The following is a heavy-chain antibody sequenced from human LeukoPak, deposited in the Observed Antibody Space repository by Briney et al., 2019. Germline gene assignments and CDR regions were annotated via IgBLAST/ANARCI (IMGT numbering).Heavy chain of an antibody. D-gene: IGHD6-19*01. CDR2: IYYSGST. CDR3: ARHSDSGWYYFDY. Sequence: AETLSLTCTVSGGSISSYYWSWSGQPPGKGREGRGYIYYSGSTTYNPSLNSRVTISVDTSNNQFSLNLSSVTAADTAVYYCARHSDSGWYYFDYWGQGTLVTVSS. J-gene: IGHJ4*02. CDR1: GGSISSYY. V-gene: IGHV4-59*08.